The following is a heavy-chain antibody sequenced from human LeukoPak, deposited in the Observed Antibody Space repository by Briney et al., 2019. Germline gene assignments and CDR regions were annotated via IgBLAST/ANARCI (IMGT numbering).Heavy chain of an antibody. D-gene: IGHD5-12*01. Sequence: PGGSLRLSCAASGFTFSSYWMSWVRQAPGKGLEWVANIKQDGSEKYYVDSVKGRFTISRDNAKKSLYLQMNSLRAEDTAVYYCARRGSGYYGGAFDVWGQGTLVSVSS. V-gene: IGHV3-7*01. J-gene: IGHJ3*01. CDR2: IKQDGSEK. CDR1: GFTFSSYW. CDR3: ARRGSGYYGGAFDV.